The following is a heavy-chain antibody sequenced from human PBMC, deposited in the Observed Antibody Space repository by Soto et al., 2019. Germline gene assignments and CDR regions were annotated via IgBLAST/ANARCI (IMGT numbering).Heavy chain of an antibody. J-gene: IGHJ6*02. D-gene: IGHD6-13*01. CDR3: ASQQLVHYYYGMDV. Sequence: SETLSLTCTVSAGSISSSSYYWGCIRQPPGKGLEWIGSIYYSGSTYYNPSLKSRVTISVDTSKNQFSLKLSSVTAADTAVYYCASQQLVHYYYGMDVWGQGTTVTVS. CDR1: AGSISSSSYY. V-gene: IGHV4-39*01. CDR2: IYYSGST.